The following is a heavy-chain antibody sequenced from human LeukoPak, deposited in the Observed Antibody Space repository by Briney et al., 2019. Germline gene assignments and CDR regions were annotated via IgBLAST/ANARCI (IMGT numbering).Heavy chain of an antibody. CDR3: ARSPTTITIFGVVIRGYYYYMDV. Sequence: SVKVSCKASGGTFSSYAISWVRQAPGQGLEWMGGIIPIFGTANYAQKFQGRVTITADESTSTAYMELSSLRSEDTAVYYCARSPTTITIFGVVIRGYYYYMDVWGKGTTVTVSS. J-gene: IGHJ6*03. D-gene: IGHD3-3*01. V-gene: IGHV1-69*13. CDR1: GGTFSSYA. CDR2: IIPIFGTA.